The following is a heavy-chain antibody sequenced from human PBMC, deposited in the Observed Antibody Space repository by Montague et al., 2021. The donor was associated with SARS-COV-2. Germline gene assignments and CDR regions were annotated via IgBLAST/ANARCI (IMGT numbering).Heavy chain of an antibody. CDR1: GGSFSRYY. CDR3: ARLGDCIVTSPILGLGPYYYFYDMDV. D-gene: IGHD2-2*02. J-gene: IGHJ6*03. CDR2: INQSGNT. V-gene: IGHV4-34*01. Sequence: SETLSLTCAVSGGSFSRYYWSWIRQPPGKGLEWIGEINQSGNTKYNPSLQSRVSISLDTSRNQFSLKVSSVTAADTAMYYCARLGDCIVTSPILGLGPYYYFYDMDVWGKGTTVTVSS.